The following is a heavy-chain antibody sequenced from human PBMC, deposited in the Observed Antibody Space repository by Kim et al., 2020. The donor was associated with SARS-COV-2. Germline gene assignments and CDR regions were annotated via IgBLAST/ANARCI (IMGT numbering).Heavy chain of an antibody. CDR1: GFTFSSYA. V-gene: IGHV3-30-3*01. J-gene: IGHJ6*02. Sequence: GGSLRLSCAASGFTFSSYAMHWVRQAPGKGLEWVAVISYDGSNKYYADSMKGRFTISRDNSKNTLYLQMNSLRAEDTAVYYCARDLRIQLWDYYYGMDVWGQRTTVTVSS. CDR2: ISYDGSNK. D-gene: IGHD5-18*01. CDR3: ARDLRIQLWDYYYGMDV.